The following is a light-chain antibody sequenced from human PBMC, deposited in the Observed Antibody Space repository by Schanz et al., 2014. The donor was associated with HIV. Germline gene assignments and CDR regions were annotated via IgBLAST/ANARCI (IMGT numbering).Light chain of an antibody. CDR2: RAS. V-gene: IGKV1-5*03. CDR3: QQYHTKPYT. Sequence: DIPMTQSPSTLSASVGDGVTITCRASQYISHWLAWYQQKPGQAPKFLIHRASTLEAGVSSRFSGSGSGSEFTLTISTLQAEDFATYYCQQYHTKPYTFGQGTRLEIK. J-gene: IGKJ2*01. CDR1: QYISHW.